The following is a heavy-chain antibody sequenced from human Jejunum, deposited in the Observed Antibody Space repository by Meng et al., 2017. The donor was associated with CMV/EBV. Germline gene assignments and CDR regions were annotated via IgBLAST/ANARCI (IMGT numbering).Heavy chain of an antibody. J-gene: IGHJ4*02. CDR1: AYSISSGYY. Sequence: SAYSISSGYYWVWIRQPPGEGLEWIGWIFHSGSAYYSPSLRSRVTVSVDTSRNHLSLKLTSVTAADTAFYYCARVSGRDYGGDDYWGQGTLVTVSS. V-gene: IGHV4-38-2*02. D-gene: IGHD4-17*01. CDR3: ARVSGRDYGGDDY. CDR2: IFHSGSA.